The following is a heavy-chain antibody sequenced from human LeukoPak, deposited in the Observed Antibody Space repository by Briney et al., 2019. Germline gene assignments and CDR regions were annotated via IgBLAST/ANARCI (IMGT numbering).Heavy chain of an antibody. V-gene: IGHV3-30*18. CDR3: AKDLYGD. D-gene: IGHD4-17*01. Sequence: GGSLRLSCAASGFTVSSNYMNWVRQAPGKGLEWVAVISYDGTIKHYLDSVKGRFTISRDNSKNTLYLQMNSLRPEDTAMYYCAKDLYGDWGQGTLVTVSS. CDR2: ISYDGTIK. CDR1: GFTVSSNY. J-gene: IGHJ4*02.